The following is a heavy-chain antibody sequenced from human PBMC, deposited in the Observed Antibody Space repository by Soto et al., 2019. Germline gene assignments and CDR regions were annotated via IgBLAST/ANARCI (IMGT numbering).Heavy chain of an antibody. CDR3: ARSEATVLDY. Sequence: SETLSLTCTVSGGSISSSSYYWGWIRQPPGKGLEWIGSIYNSGSTYYNQSLKNRVTISVDKSKNHFSLKLSSVTAADTAVYYCARSEATVLDYWGQGTLVTVS. V-gene: IGHV4-39*07. D-gene: IGHD4-17*01. J-gene: IGHJ4*02. CDR1: GGSISSSSYY. CDR2: IYNSGST.